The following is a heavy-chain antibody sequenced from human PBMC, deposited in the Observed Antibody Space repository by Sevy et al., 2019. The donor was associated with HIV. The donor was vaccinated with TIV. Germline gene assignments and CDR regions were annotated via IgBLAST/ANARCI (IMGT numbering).Heavy chain of an antibody. V-gene: IGHV3-48*03. Sequence: GGSLRLSCAASGFTFSSYEMNWVRQAPGKGLEWVSYISSSGSTIYYADSVKGRFTISRDNAKNSLYLQMNSLRAEDTAVYYCARERSPTAATMVRGVTRHLLYYYYCMDVWGQGTTVTVSS. CDR1: GFTFSSYE. CDR2: ISSSGSTI. D-gene: IGHD3-10*01. J-gene: IGHJ6*02. CDR3: ARERSPTAATMVRGVTRHLLYYYYCMDV.